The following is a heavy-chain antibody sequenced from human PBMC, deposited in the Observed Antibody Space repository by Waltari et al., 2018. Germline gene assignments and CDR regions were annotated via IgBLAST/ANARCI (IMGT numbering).Heavy chain of an antibody. J-gene: IGHJ5*02. D-gene: IGHD3-3*01. CDR2: IYYSGST. CDR1: GGSISSYY. CDR3: ARDRGDFWSGYSLVRKTNNWFDP. Sequence: QVQLQESGPGLVKPSETLSLTCTVSGGSISSYYWSWIRQPPGKGLEWVGYIYYSGSTNYNPSLKSRVTISVDTSKNQFSLKLSSVTAADTAVYYCARDRGDFWSGYSLVRKTNNWFDPWGQGTLVTVSS. V-gene: IGHV4-59*01.